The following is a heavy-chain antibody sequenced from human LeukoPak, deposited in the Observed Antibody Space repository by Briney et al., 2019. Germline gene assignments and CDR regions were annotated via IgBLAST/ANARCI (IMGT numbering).Heavy chain of an antibody. J-gene: IGHJ6*02. CDR2: IGTNEDT. CDR3: VREWRGIASHYHGMDV. V-gene: IGHV3-13*01. Sequence: GVSLRLSCVASGFSFGTYDMYWVRQAAGRGPEWVSAIGTNEDTFYLGSVKDRFTISRENGKNSLYLQMNSLRVDDTAVYYCVREWRGIASHYHGMDVWGQGTTVTVSS. D-gene: IGHD6-13*01. CDR1: GFSFGTYD.